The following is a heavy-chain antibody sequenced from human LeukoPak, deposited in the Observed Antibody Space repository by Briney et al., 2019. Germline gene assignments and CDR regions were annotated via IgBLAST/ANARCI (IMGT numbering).Heavy chain of an antibody. V-gene: IGHV3-7*01. CDR2: IKEDGSEK. Sequence: GGSLRLSRAASGFIFSNYWMTWVRQAPGKGLEWVANIKEDGSEKYYVDSVKGRFTISRDNAKNSLYLQMNSLRAEDTAVYYCAELGITMIGGVWGKGTTVTISS. CDR1: GFIFSNYW. CDR3: AELGITMIGGV. J-gene: IGHJ6*04. D-gene: IGHD3-10*02.